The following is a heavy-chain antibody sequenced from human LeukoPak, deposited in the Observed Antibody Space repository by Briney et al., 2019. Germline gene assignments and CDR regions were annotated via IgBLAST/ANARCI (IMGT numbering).Heavy chain of an antibody. J-gene: IGHJ4*02. V-gene: IGHV3-30*04. CDR2: ISYDGSNK. D-gene: IGHD2-15*01. CDR1: GFIFSSFT. Sequence: GGSLRLSCAASGFIFSSFTMHWVRQAPGKGLEWVAVISYDGSNKYYADSVKGRFTISRDNSKNTLYLQMNSLRPEDTAVYYCARVAIRRILHGADYWGQGTPVTVSS. CDR3: ARVAIRRILHGADY.